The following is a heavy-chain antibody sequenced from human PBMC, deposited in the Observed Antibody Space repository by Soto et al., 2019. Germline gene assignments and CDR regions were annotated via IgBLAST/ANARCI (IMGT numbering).Heavy chain of an antibody. J-gene: IGHJ4*02. Sequence: QVQLVESGGGVVQPGRSLRLSCAASGFTFSRYAMHWVRQAPGKGLEWVAVISYDGSNKYYADSVKGRFTISRDNSKNTLYLLMNSLRAEDTAVYYCARDLLLGYCSGRSCYSGPFDYWGQGTLVTVSS. CDR3: ARDLLLGYCSGRSCYSGPFDY. D-gene: IGHD2-15*01. CDR1: GFTFSRYA. V-gene: IGHV3-30-3*01. CDR2: ISYDGSNK.